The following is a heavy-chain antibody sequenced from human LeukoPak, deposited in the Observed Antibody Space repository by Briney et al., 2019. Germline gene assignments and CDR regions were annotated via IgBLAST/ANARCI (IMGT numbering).Heavy chain of an antibody. CDR3: ARGHYYDSSGYFFDY. CDR2: IYYSGST. V-gene: IGHV4-59*08. CDR1: GGSISTYY. D-gene: IGHD3-22*01. Sequence: SETLSLTCTVSGGSISTYYWSWLRQPPGRGLEWLGYIYYSGSTNYNPSLKSRVTISVDTSKNQFSLKLSSVTAADTAVYYCARGHYYDSSGYFFDYWGQGTLVTVSS. J-gene: IGHJ4*02.